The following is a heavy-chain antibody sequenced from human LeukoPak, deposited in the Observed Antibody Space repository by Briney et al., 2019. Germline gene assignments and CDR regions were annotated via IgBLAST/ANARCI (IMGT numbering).Heavy chain of an antibody. CDR2: FHPEDGET. V-gene: IGHV1-24*01. Sequence: APVKVSCKVSGYTVTELSMHWVRQSPGKGLEWMGGFHPEDGETIYAQKFQGRVTMTEDTSTDTAYMELSSLRSEDTAVYHCARGSHCSGGSCYPYYYYYYYMDVWGKGTTVTISS. J-gene: IGHJ6*03. CDR3: ARGSHCSGGSCYPYYYYYYYMDV. CDR1: GYTVTELS. D-gene: IGHD2-15*01.